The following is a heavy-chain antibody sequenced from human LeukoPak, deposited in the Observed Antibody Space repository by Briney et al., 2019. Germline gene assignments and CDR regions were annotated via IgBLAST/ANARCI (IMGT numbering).Heavy chain of an antibody. J-gene: IGHJ4*02. CDR3: AKGHWGDN. D-gene: IGHD7-27*01. CDR1: GFTFSTYD. CDR2: MRGNGGDT. V-gene: IGHV3-23*01. Sequence: GGSLRLSRAASGFTFSTYDMSWFRQAPGKGLEWVSVMRGNGGDTYYLDSVKGRFTVSRDDSKNTLDLQMNRLRVEDTAVYYCAKGHWGDNWGQGTLVTVSS.